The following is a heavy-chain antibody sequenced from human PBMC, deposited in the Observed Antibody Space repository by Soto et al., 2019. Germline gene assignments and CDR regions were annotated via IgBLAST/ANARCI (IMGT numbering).Heavy chain of an antibody. CDR3: ARGGSSGYYVDY. Sequence: ASVKVSCKASGYTFTSYGISWVRQAPGQGLEWMGWISAYNGNTNYAQKLQGRVTMTTDTTTSTAYMELRSVRSDVTAVYYCARGGSSGYYVDYWGQGTLVTVSS. CDR1: GYTFTSYG. J-gene: IGHJ4*02. V-gene: IGHV1-18*01. D-gene: IGHD3-22*01. CDR2: ISAYNGNT.